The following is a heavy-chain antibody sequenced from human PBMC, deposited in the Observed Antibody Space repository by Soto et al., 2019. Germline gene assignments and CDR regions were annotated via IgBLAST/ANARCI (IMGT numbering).Heavy chain of an antibody. Sequence: QVQLVESGGALVKPGESLRLSCAASGFTFSDYNMGWIRQAPGKGLERISYISYSVSTVYYADSVKGRFTISRDNAKNSLFLQMNSLRAEDTAVYYCARDSRRGHVWGQGTTVTVSS. J-gene: IGHJ6*02. D-gene: IGHD3-10*01. CDR2: ISYSVSTV. V-gene: IGHV3-11*01. CDR1: GFTFSDYN. CDR3: ARDSRRGHV.